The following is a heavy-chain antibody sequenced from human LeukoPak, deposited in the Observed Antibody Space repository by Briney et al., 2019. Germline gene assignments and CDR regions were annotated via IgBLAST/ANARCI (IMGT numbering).Heavy chain of an antibody. CDR2: IKQDGSEK. CDR3: ARANYGDYVGY. V-gene: IGHV3-7*03. Sequence: GGSLRLSYAASGFTFSSYWMSWVRQAPGKGLEWVANIKQDGSEKYYVDSVKGRFTISRDNAKNSLYLQMNSLRAEDTAVYYCARANYGDYVGYWGQGTLVTVSS. D-gene: IGHD4-17*01. CDR1: GFTFSSYW. J-gene: IGHJ4*02.